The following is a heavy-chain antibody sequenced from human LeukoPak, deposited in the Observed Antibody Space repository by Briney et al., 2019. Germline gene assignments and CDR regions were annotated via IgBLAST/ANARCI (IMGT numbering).Heavy chain of an antibody. CDR2: IYTSGST. CDR1: GGSISSGSYY. CDR3: ARLSWPGRGSRFDP. J-gene: IGHJ5*02. Sequence: SETLSLTCTVSGGSISSGSYYWSWIRQPAGKGLEWIGRIYTSGSTNYNPSLKSRVTISVDTSKNQFSLKLSSVTAADTAVYFCARLSWPGRGSRFDPWGQGTLVTVSS. V-gene: IGHV4-61*02. D-gene: IGHD3-10*01.